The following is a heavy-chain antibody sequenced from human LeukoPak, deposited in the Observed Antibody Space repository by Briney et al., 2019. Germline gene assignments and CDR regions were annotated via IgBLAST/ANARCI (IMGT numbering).Heavy chain of an antibody. V-gene: IGHV3-23*01. CDR1: GFTFISYA. CDR2: ISGSGGSI. CDR3: AKDEDARPTYFQD. Sequence: PGGSLRLSCAASGFTFISYAMSWVRQAPGKGLEWVSAISGSGGSIYYADSVKGRFTVSRDNSKNTLYLQMNTLRAEDTAVYYCAKDEDARPTYFQDWGQGTLVTVSS. D-gene: IGHD3-16*01. J-gene: IGHJ1*01.